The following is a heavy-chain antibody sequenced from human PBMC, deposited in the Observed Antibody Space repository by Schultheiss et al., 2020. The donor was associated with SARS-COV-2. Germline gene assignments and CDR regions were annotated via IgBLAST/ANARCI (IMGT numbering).Heavy chain of an antibody. D-gene: IGHD6-19*01. CDR3: ARGPYSSGYAFDI. CDR1: GFTFSSYG. CDR2: ISYDGSNK. Sequence: GGSLRLSCAASGFTFSSYGMHWVRQAPGKGLEWVAVISYDGSNKYYADSVKGRFTISRDNSKNTLYLQMNSLRAEDTAVYYCARGPYSSGYAFDIWGQGTMVTVSS. V-gene: IGHV3-30*05. J-gene: IGHJ3*02.